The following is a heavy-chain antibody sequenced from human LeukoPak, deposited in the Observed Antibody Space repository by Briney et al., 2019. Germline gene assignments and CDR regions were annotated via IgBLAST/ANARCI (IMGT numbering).Heavy chain of an antibody. J-gene: IGHJ4*02. CDR3: ARGRGYRPVDY. D-gene: IGHD2-15*01. CDR1: GYTFTSYY. V-gene: IGHV1-8*01. Sequence: ASAKVSCKASGYTFTSYYFNWVRQATREALEWMGWMNPNSGNTGYAQKFQGRVTMTRNTSISTAYMELSSLRSEDTAVYYCARGRGYRPVDYWGQGTLVTVSS. CDR2: MNPNSGNT.